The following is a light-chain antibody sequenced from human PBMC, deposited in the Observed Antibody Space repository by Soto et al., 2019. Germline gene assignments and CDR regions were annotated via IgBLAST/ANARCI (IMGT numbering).Light chain of an antibody. V-gene: IGLV2-14*03. CDR3: SSYTGSSTA. J-gene: IGLJ2*01. CDR1: SSDIGRYNY. CDR2: DVF. Sequence: QSALTQPASVSGSPGQSITISCTGTSSDIGRYNYVSWYQQHSGKAPKLMIYDVFNRPSGVSIRFSGSKSGNTASLTISGLQAEDEADYYCSSYTGSSTAFGGGTKLT.